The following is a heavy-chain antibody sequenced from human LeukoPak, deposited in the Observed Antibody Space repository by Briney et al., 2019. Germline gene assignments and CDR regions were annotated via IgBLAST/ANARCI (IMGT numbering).Heavy chain of an antibody. CDR2: ISYGGNNK. CDR1: GFTFSSYW. CDR3: ARGQHRVDYSNDGFDI. D-gene: IGHD2-2*01. V-gene: IGHV3-30*03. J-gene: IGHJ3*02. Sequence: GGSLRLSCAASGFTFSSYWMSWVRQAPGKGLEWVAVISYGGNNKYYADSVRGRFTISRDNSKNTLYLQMNSLRAEDTAVYYCARGQHRVDYSNDGFDIWGQGTMVTVSS.